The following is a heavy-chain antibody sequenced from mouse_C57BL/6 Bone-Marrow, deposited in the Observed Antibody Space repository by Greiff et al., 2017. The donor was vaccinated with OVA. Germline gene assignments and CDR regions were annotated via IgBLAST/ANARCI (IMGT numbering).Heavy chain of an antibody. CDR2: IDPSDSST. D-gene: IGHD1-1*01. V-gene: IGHV1-59*01. CDR1: GYTFTSYW. J-gene: IGHJ1*03. CDR3: ARPGSSWYFDV. Sequence: VQLQQPGAELVRPGTSVKLSCKASGYTFTSYWMHWVKQRPGQGLEWIGVIDPSDSSTNYNQKFKGKATLTVDTSSSTAYMQLSSLTSEDSAVYYCARPGSSWYFDVWGTGTTVTVSS.